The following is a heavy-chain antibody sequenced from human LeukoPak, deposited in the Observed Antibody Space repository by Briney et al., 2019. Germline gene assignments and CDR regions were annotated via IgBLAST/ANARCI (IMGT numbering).Heavy chain of an antibody. CDR3: ARFPTDYDFWSGYYIHYYYGMDV. V-gene: IGHV1-2*02. D-gene: IGHD3-3*01. CDR1: GYTFTGYY. Sequence: VASVKASCKASGYTFTGYYMHWVRQAPGQGLEWMGWINPNSGGTNYAQKFQGRVTMTRDTSISTAYMELSRLRSDDTAVYYCARFPTDYDFWSGYYIHYYYGMDVWGQGTTVTVSS. CDR2: INPNSGGT. J-gene: IGHJ6*02.